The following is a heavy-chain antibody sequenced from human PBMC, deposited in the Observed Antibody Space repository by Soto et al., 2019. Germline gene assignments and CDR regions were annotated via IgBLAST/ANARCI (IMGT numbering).Heavy chain of an antibody. V-gene: IGHV4-59*01. CDR3: ARGIVPAWTGD. D-gene: IGHD2-21*01. Sequence: KTSETLSLTCTVSGGSISSYYWSWIRQPPGKGLEWIGYIYYSGSTNYNPSLKSRVTISVDTSKNQFSLKLSSVTATDTAVYYCARGIVPAWTGDWGQGTLVTVSS. J-gene: IGHJ4*02. CDR2: IYYSGST. CDR1: GGSISSYY.